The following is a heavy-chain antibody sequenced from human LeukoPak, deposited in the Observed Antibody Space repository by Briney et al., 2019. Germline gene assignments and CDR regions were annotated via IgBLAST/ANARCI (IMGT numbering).Heavy chain of an antibody. CDR2: INHSGST. Sequence: PSETLSLTCAVYGGSFSGYYWSWIRQPPGKGLEWIGEINHSGSTNYNPSLKSRVTISVDTSKNQFSLKLGSVTAADTAVYYCARGRCELNSCDYYDSSGPITHARFDYWGQGTLVTVSS. D-gene: IGHD3-22*01. V-gene: IGHV4-34*01. J-gene: IGHJ4*02. CDR1: GGSFSGYY. CDR3: ARGRCELNSCDYYDSSGPITHARFDY.